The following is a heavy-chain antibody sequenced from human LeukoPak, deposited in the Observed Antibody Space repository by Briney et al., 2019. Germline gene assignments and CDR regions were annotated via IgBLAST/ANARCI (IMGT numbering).Heavy chain of an antibody. D-gene: IGHD3-9*01. CDR2: IYYSGST. CDR1: GGSISSGGYY. V-gene: IGHV4-31*03. Sequence: SETLSLTCTVSGGSISSGGYYWSWIRQHPGEGLEWIGNIYYSGSTYYNPSLKSRVTISVDTSKNQFSLKLSSVTAADTAVYYCARDRRNYDILTGYLEDDYYYGMDVWGQGTTVTVSS. CDR3: ARDRRNYDILTGYLEDDYYYGMDV. J-gene: IGHJ6*02.